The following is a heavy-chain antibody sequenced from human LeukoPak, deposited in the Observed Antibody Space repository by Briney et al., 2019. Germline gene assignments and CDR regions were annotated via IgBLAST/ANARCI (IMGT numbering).Heavy chain of an antibody. CDR1: GFTFSHYG. Sequence: PGGSLRLSCATSGFTFSHYGMHWVRQAPGRGLEWVAVIWSDGSNRFYADSVKSRFTISRDNSQNTVDLHMNILRAEDTALYYCAKDAERGFDYSNSLQYWGRGTLVTVSS. D-gene: IGHD4-11*01. J-gene: IGHJ4*02. CDR3: AKDAERGFDYSNSLQY. V-gene: IGHV3-33*06. CDR2: IWSDGSNR.